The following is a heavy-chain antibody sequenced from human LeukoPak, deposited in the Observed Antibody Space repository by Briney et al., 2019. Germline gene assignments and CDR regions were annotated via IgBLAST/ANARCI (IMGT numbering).Heavy chain of an antibody. CDR1: GGSISSSSYY. J-gene: IGHJ4*02. Sequence: SETLSLTCTVSGGSISSSSYYWGWIRQPPGKGLEWIGSIYYSGSTYYNPSLKSRVTISVDTSKNQFSLKLSSVTAADTAVYYCARAVATIEYYFDYWGQGTLVTVSS. D-gene: IGHD5-12*01. CDR2: IYYSGST. CDR3: ARAVATIEYYFDY. V-gene: IGHV4-39*07.